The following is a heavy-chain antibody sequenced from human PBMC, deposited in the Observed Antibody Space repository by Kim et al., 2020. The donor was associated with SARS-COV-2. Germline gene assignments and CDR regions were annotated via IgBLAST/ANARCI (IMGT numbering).Heavy chain of an antibody. Sequence: GGSLRLSCAASGFTFSSYAMSWVHQAPGKGLEWVSAIIRSGGSTYYADSVKGRFTISRDNSKNTLYLQMNSLRAEDTAVYYCAISHHVLSFEPYNWFDPWGQGALVTVSS. CDR2: IIRSGGST. D-gene: IGHD3-10*01. J-gene: IGHJ5*02. CDR3: AISHHVLSFEPYNWFDP. V-gene: IGHV3-23*01. CDR1: GFTFSSYA.